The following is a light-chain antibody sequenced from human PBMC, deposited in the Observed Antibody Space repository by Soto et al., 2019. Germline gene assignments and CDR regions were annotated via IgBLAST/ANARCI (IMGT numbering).Light chain of an antibody. V-gene: IGKV1-33*01. CDR1: QDISSY. Sequence: DIRMTQSPSSLSASVGDRVTITCQASQDISSYLNWYQQKPGKAPKLLIYDASNLETGVPSRFSGSGSGTDFTLTISRLQPEDFAAYYCHHYESPPLTFGQGTRLEIK. CDR3: HHYESPPLT. CDR2: DAS. J-gene: IGKJ5*01.